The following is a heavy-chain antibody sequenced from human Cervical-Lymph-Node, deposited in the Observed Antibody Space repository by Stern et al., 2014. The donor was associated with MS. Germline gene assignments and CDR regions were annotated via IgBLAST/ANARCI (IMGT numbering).Heavy chain of an antibody. V-gene: IGHV4-59*01. Sequence: QLQLQESGPGLVKPSETLSLTCTVSGGSISSYYWSWIRQPPGKGLEWIGYIYYSGSTNYNPSLKSRVTISVDTSKNQFSLKLSSVTAADTAVYYCVADYGDYYYYGMDVWGQGTTVTVSS. CDR1: GGSISSYY. D-gene: IGHD4-17*01. CDR3: VADYGDYYYYGMDV. CDR2: IYYSGST. J-gene: IGHJ6*02.